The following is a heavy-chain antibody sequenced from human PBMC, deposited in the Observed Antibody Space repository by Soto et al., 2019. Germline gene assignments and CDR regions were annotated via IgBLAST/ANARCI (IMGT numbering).Heavy chain of an antibody. J-gene: IGHJ4*02. V-gene: IGHV1-3*01. CDR3: AIRASYYDGSGYFDY. D-gene: IGHD3-22*01. CDR2: INAGNGNT. CDR1: GYTFTNYA. Sequence: ASVKVSCKASGYTFTNYATHWVRQAPGQRLEWMGWINAGNGNTKYSQKFQGRVTITRDTSASTAYMELSSLRSEDTAVYYCAIRASYYDGSGYFDYWGQGTLVTVSS.